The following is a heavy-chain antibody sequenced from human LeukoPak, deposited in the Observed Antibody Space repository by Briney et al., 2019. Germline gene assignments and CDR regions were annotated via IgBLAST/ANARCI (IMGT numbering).Heavy chain of an antibody. CDR1: GFTFSSYA. CDR3: AREKFDNYIRSGYYGS. J-gene: IGHJ5*02. CDR2: ISGSGGST. D-gene: IGHD3-22*01. Sequence: GGSLRLSCAASGFTFSSYAMSWVRQAPGKGLEWVSAISGSGGSTYYADSVKGRFTISRDNAKNSLYLQMNSLRAEDTAVYYCAREKFDNYIRSGYYGSWGKGTLLPVP. V-gene: IGHV3-23*01.